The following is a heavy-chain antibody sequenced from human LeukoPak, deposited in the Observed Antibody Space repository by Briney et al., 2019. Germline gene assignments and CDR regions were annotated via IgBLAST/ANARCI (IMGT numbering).Heavy chain of an antibody. CDR1: GFIFGIYT. D-gene: IGHD1-26*01. V-gene: IGHV3-48*04. CDR3: AKVVGAIDY. CDR2: ISSSGSTI. Sequence: GGSLRLSCAASGFIFGIYTMSWVRQAPGKGLEWVSYISSSGSTIYYADSVKGRFTISRDNAKNSLYLQMNSLRAEDTAVYYCAKVVGAIDYWGQGTLVTVSS. J-gene: IGHJ4*02.